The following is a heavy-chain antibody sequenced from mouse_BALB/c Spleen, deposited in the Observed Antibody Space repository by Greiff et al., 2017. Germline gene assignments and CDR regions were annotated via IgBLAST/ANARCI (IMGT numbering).Heavy chain of an antibody. J-gene: IGHJ3*01. CDR1: GFTFSSYT. V-gene: IGHV5-12-2*01. D-gene: IGHD1-1*01. CDR3: AREDYYGSRAGFAY. Sequence: EVKLMESGGGLVQPGGSLKLSCAASGFTFSSYTMSWVRQTPEKRLEWVAYISNGGGSTYYPDTVKGRFTISRDNAKNTLYLQMSSLKSEDTAMYYCAREDYYGSRAGFAYWGQGTLVTVSA. CDR2: ISNGGGST.